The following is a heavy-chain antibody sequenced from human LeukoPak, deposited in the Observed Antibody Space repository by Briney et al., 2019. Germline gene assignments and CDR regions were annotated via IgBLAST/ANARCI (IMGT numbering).Heavy chain of an antibody. V-gene: IGHV3-30-3*01. CDR3: ARDGAWSSSSSGYYMDV. J-gene: IGHJ6*03. Sequence: GRSLRLSCAASGFTFSSYAMHWVRQAPGKGLEWVAVISYDGSNKYYADSVKGRFTISRDNSKNTLYLQMNSLRAEDTAVYYCARDGAWSSSSSGYYMDVWGKGTTVTVSS. D-gene: IGHD6-13*01. CDR1: GFTFSSYA. CDR2: ISYDGSNK.